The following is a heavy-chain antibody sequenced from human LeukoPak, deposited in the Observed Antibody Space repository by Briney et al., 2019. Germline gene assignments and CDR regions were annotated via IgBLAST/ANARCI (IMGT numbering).Heavy chain of an antibody. J-gene: IGHJ4*02. V-gene: IGHV3-74*01. CDR3: ARGGSGYSYGKIDS. CDR2: IKSDGSST. CDR1: GFTFSTYW. D-gene: IGHD5-18*01. Sequence: PGGSLRLSCAASGFTFSTYWMNWVRQAPGKGLVWVSRIKSDGSSTSYADFVKGRFTISRDNAKNTLYLQMNSLRDEDTAVYYCARGGSGYSYGKIDSWGQGILVTVSS.